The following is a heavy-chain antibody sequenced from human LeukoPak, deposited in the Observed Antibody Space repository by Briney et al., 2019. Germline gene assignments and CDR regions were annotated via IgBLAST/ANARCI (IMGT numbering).Heavy chain of an antibody. Sequence: KTGGSLRLSCAASGFTFSSYSMNWVRQAPGKGLEWVSSISSSSSYIYYADSVKGRFTISRDNAKNSLYLQMNSLRAEDTAVYYCAKSRNSEGAFDIWGQGTMVTVSS. J-gene: IGHJ3*02. CDR2: ISSSSSYI. D-gene: IGHD4-4*01. CDR3: AKSRNSEGAFDI. V-gene: IGHV3-21*04. CDR1: GFTFSSYS.